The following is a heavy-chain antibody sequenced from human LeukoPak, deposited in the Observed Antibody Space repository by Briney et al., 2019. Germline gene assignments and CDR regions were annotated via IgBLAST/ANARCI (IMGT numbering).Heavy chain of an antibody. V-gene: IGHV4-59*12. J-gene: IGHJ5*02. CDR3: ARERSYYYGSGTTNWFDP. Sequence: SETLSLTCTVSGGSISNYYWSWIRQPPGKGLEWIGYIYYTGNTNYNPSLKSRVTISVDTSKNQFSLKLSSVTAADTAVYYCARERSYYYGSGTTNWFDPWGQGTLVTVSS. CDR1: GGSISNYY. D-gene: IGHD3-10*01. CDR2: IYYTGNT.